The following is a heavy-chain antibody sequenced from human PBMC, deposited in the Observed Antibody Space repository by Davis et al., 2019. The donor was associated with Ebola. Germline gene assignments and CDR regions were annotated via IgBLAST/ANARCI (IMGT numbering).Heavy chain of an antibody. J-gene: IGHJ4*02. V-gene: IGHV3-23*01. Sequence: GESLKISCAASGFVFSSYAMIWVRQAPGKGLEWVSGISGSGGTTYYAESVKGRFTISRDNSNNTLFLQMNSLRAEDTALYYCAKVKYYSTWRGGFDYWGQGTPVTVSS. CDR2: ISGSGGTT. CDR1: GFVFSSYA. D-gene: IGHD6-13*01. CDR3: AKVKYYSTWRGGFDY.